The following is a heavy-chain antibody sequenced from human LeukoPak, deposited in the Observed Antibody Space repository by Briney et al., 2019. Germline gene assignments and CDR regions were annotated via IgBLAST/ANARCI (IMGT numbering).Heavy chain of an antibody. J-gene: IGHJ4*02. CDR3: ARLITGTLDY. CDR2: IYYSGST. D-gene: IGHD1-20*01. V-gene: IGHV4-39*01. Sequence: SETLSLTCTVSGGSTSSSSYYWGWIRQPPGEGLEWIGSIYYSGSTYYNPSLKSRVTISVDTSKNQFSLKLSSVTAADTAVYYCARLITGTLDYWGQGTLVTVSS. CDR1: GGSTSSSSYY.